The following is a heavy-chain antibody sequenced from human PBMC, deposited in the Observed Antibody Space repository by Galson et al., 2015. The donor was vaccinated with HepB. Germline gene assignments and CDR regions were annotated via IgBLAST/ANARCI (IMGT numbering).Heavy chain of an antibody. CDR2: INPSGGST. Sequence: SVKVSCKASGYTFTSYYMHWVRQAPGQGLEWMGIINPSGGSTSYAQKFQGRVTMTRDTSTSTVYMELSSLRSEDTAVYYCARNGRGSYSSSWIDYWGQGTLVTVSS. CDR3: ARNGRGSYSSSWIDY. J-gene: IGHJ4*02. D-gene: IGHD6-13*01. V-gene: IGHV1-46*01. CDR1: GYTFTSYY.